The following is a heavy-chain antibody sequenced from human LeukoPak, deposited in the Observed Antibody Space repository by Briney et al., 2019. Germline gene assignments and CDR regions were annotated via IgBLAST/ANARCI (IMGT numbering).Heavy chain of an antibody. CDR2: INHSGST. Sequence: SETLSLTCAVYGGSFSGYYWSWIRQPPGKGLEWIGEINHSGSTNYNPSLKSRVTISVDTSKNQFSLKLSSVTAADTAVYYCASEDYDILTGYHGAFDIWGQGTMVTVSS. CDR1: GGSFSGYY. V-gene: IGHV4-34*01. CDR3: ASEDYDILTGYHGAFDI. J-gene: IGHJ3*02. D-gene: IGHD3-9*01.